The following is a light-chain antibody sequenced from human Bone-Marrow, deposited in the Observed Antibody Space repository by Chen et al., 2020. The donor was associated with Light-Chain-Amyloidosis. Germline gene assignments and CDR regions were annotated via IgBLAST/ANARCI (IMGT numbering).Light chain of an antibody. V-gene: IGLV2-14*03. Sequence: QSALTQPASVSGSPGQSITISCTGTSSDVGGYNYVSWYQQHPGPAPKLVIFDVSYRPSGISNRFSGSKSGNTASLTISGLQAEDEADYYCSSYTRSSTWLFGGGTRLTVL. CDR1: SSDVGGYNY. CDR2: DVS. CDR3: SSYTRSSTWL. J-gene: IGLJ3*02.